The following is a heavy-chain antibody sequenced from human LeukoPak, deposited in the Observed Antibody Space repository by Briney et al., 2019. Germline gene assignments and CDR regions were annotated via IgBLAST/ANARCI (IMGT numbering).Heavy chain of an antibody. Sequence: GGSLRPSCAASGFTFSSNSMNWVRQAPGKGLEWVSSISSSSSYIYYADSVKGRFTISRDNAKNSLYLQMNSLRAEDTAVYYRARDVAYGAAIFDYWGQGTLVTVSS. V-gene: IGHV3-21*01. CDR2: ISSSSSYI. CDR1: GFTFSSNS. CDR3: ARDVAYGAAIFDY. J-gene: IGHJ4*02. D-gene: IGHD4-17*01.